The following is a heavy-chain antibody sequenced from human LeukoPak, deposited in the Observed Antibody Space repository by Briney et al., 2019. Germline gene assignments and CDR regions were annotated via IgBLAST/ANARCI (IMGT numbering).Heavy chain of an antibody. CDR1: GYSFSTFD. V-gene: IGHV1-8*03. CDR2: LNPNTGKT. CDR3: ARGPLTGEHYHYYMDV. J-gene: IGHJ6*03. D-gene: IGHD7-27*01. Sequence: AAVKVSCKASGYSFSTFDINWVRQAPGQGLEWMGWLNPNTGKTGYAQKFQDRVTITGNSSISTVDMELSSLTSDDTAVYYSARGPLTGEHYHYYMDVWGKGTTVTVSS.